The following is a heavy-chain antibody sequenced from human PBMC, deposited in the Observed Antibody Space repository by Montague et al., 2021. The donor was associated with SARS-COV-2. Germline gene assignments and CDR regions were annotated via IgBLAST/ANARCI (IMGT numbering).Heavy chain of an antibody. V-gene: IGHV4-39*07. D-gene: IGHD3-10*01. J-gene: IGHJ6*02. CDR1: GGSISSSNYY. CDR3: ARDDIVLQGVTKGMDV. CDR2: MYYSGST. Sequence: SETRSLTCTVSGGSISSSNYYWGWIRQPPGKGLEWIGNMYYSGSTYYNPSLKSRVTISIDTSKNQFSLKLSSVTAAETAVYYCARDDIVLQGVTKGMDVWGQGTTVTVSS.